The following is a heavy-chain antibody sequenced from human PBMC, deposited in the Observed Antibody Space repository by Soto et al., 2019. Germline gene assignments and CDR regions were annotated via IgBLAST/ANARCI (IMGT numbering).Heavy chain of an antibody. CDR1: GGSISSYY. V-gene: IGHV4-59*12. CDR3: ARANSNSPQRHFDY. J-gene: IGHJ4*02. Sequence: PSETLSLTCTVSGGSISSYYWNWIRQPPGKGLEWIGFLYYGGSAHFNPSLKSRVTISGDTSKNQFSLKLTSVTAADTAMYYCARANSNSPQRHFDYWGQGXLVTV. CDR2: LYYGGSA. D-gene: IGHD4-4*01.